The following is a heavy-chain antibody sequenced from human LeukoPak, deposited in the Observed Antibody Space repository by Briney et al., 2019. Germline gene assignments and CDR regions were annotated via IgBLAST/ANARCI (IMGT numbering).Heavy chain of an antibody. V-gene: IGHV1-18*01. CDR2: ISAYNGNT. J-gene: IGHJ2*01. Sequence: RASVKVSCKASGYTFTSYGISWVRQAPGQGLEWMGWISAYNGNTNYAQKLQGRVTMTTDPSTSTAYMELRSLRSDDTAVYYCARAGYSSSAWYFDLWGRGTLVTVSS. CDR3: ARAGYSSSAWYFDL. CDR1: GYTFTSYG. D-gene: IGHD6-13*01.